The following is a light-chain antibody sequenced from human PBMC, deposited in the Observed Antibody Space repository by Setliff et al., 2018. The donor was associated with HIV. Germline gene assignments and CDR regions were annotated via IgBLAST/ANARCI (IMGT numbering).Light chain of an antibody. J-gene: IGLJ1*01. CDR1: SSDVGVYNF. V-gene: IGLV1-47*01. CDR2: RND. CDR3: AAWDDSLSGYV. Sequence: QSVLTQPASVSGSPGQSITISCTGTSSDVGVYNFVSWYQQHPGKAPKLLIYRNDQRPSGVPDRFSGSKSGTSASLAISGLRSEDEADYYCAAWDDSLSGYVFGTGTKVTVL.